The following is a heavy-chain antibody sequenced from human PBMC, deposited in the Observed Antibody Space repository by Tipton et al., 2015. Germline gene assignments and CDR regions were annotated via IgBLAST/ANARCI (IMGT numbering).Heavy chain of an antibody. J-gene: IGHJ4*02. CDR3: AKGWLRTYFDS. D-gene: IGHD2-15*01. CDR2: TYYNSKWNY. CDR1: GDSVSASAG. V-gene: IGHV6-1*01. Sequence: GLVKPSQSLSLTCTISGDSVSASAGWNWIRQSPSRGLEWLGRTYYNSKWNYDYAVSVKSRITINPATSKNQFSLQLNSVTPEDTAVYYCAKGWLRTYFDSWGQGTLVAVSS.